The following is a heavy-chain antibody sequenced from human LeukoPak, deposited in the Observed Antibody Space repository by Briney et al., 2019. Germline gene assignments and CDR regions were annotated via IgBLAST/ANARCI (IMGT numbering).Heavy chain of an antibody. Sequence: SDTLSLTCTVSGGSISGYYWHWLRQPAGKGLEWIGRVHISETTIYNPSLKSRVTMSVDTSNNHFSLNLSSVTAADTAVYYCARGYRISEIRFFEWLLDYWGQGYLVTVSS. CDR2: VHISETT. CDR3: ARGYRISEIRFFEWLLDY. V-gene: IGHV4-4*07. CDR1: GGSISGYY. D-gene: IGHD3-3*01. J-gene: IGHJ4*02.